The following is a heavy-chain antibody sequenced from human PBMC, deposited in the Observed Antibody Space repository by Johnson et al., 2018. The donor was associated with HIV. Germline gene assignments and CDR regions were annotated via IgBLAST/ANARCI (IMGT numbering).Heavy chain of an antibody. CDR3: ARDHWDWVGATDAFDI. Sequence: QVQLVESGGGLVKPGGSLRLSCAASGFTFSDYYMSWIRQAPGKGLEWAAVISYDGSNKYYADSVKGRFTISRDNAKNSLYLQMNSLRAEDTAVYYCARDHWDWVGATDAFDIWGQGTMVTVSS. CDR2: ISYDGSNK. V-gene: IGHV3-30-3*01. J-gene: IGHJ3*02. D-gene: IGHD1-26*01. CDR1: GFTFSDYY.